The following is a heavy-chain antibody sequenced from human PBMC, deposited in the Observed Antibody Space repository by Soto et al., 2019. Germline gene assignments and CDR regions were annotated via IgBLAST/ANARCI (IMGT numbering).Heavy chain of an antibody. D-gene: IGHD5-12*01. J-gene: IGHJ6*02. CDR3: ARGSKPYGYKWADYYYYGMDV. CDR1: GGTFSSYA. CDR2: IIPIFGTA. Sequence: QVQLVQSGAEVKKPGSSVKVSCKASGGTFSSYAISWVRQAPGQGLGWMGGIIPIFGTANYAQKFQGRVTITADKSTSTAYMELSSLRSEDTAVYYCARGSKPYGYKWADYYYYGMDVWGQGTTVTVSS. V-gene: IGHV1-69*06.